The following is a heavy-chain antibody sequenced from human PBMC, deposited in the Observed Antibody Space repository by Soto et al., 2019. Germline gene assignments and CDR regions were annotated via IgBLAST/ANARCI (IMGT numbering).Heavy chain of an antibody. V-gene: IGHV6-1*01. CDR1: GDSVSSNSAA. J-gene: IGHJ3*02. CDR3: SRDVNWNDYPDAFDI. CDR2: TYYRSKWYN. D-gene: IGHD1-20*01. Sequence: PSETLSLTCAISGDSVSSNSAAWNWIRQSPSRGLEWLGRTYYRSKWYNDYAVSVKSRITINPDTSKNQFSLQLNSVTPEDTAFYYCSRDVNWNDYPDAFDIWGQGTMVTVSS.